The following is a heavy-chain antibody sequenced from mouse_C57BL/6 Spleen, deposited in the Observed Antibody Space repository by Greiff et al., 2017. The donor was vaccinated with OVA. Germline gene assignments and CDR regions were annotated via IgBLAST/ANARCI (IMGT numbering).Heavy chain of an antibody. CDR1: GYTFTDYE. CDR2: IDPETGGT. D-gene: IGHD3-1*01. J-gene: IGHJ2*01. CDR3: TMWAGYVYFDY. Sequence: QVQLQQSGAELVRPGASVTLSCKASGYTFTDYEMHWVKQTPVHGLEWIGAIDPETGGTAYNQKFKGKAILTADKSSSTAYLELRSLTSEDSAVYYCTMWAGYVYFDYWGQGTTLTVSA. V-gene: IGHV1-15*01.